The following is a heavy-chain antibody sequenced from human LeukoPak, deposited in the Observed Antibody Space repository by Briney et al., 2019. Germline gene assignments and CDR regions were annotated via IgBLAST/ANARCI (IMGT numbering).Heavy chain of an antibody. CDR1: GYRFTNYW. J-gene: IGHJ4*02. CDR2: ISTYNGNT. D-gene: IGHD2-2*01. V-gene: IGHV1-18*04. Sequence: GESLKISCKGSGYRFTNYWIGWVRQAPGQGLEWMGWISTYNGNTNYAREFQGRVTMTTDTSTSTAYMELRSLRSDDTAVYYCARDDCTSASCYLAYWGQGTLVTVSS. CDR3: ARDDCTSASCYLAY.